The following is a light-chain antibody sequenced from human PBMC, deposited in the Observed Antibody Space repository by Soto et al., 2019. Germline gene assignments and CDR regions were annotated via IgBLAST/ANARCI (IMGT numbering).Light chain of an antibody. V-gene: IGKV3-15*01. CDR1: ETVATN. J-gene: IGKJ1*01. CDR2: GAS. Sequence: EIVMTQSPATLSVSPGGIATLSCSASETVATNLAWYQQKPGQAPRLLISGASTRAAGISDRFRGSGSGTEFTLTISSLRSEDSAIYYCQQYFEWPPMTFGQGTKVDIK. CDR3: QQYFEWPPMT.